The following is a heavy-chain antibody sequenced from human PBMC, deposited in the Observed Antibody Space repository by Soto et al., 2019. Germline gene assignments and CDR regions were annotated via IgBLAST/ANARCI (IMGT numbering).Heavy chain of an antibody. Sequence: QVQLVQSGAEVKKHGSSVKVSCKASGGTFSSYAISWVRQAPGQGLEWMGGIIPIVGTANYAQKFQGRVTITEDKSTSTAYRELSSLRSEDTAVYYWARTESYYYYGMDVWGQVTTVTVTS. CDR2: IIPIVGTA. J-gene: IGHJ6*02. CDR1: GGTFSSYA. V-gene: IGHV1-69*06. CDR3: ARTESYYYYGMDV.